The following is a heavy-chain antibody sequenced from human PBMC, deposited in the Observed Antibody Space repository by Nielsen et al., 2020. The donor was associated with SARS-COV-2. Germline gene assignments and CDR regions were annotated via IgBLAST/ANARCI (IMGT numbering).Heavy chain of an antibody. CDR1: GGSISSGGYY. Sequence: SETLSLTCTVSGGSISSGGYYWSWIRHHPGKGLEWIGYIYFSGRTCYNPSLKSRVTISVDTSKNQFSLSLRSVTAADTAVYYCARESSGYDHYNYAMDVWGQGTTVTVSS. J-gene: IGHJ6*02. D-gene: IGHD5-12*01. CDR2: IYFSGRT. CDR3: ARESSGYDHYNYAMDV. V-gene: IGHV4-31*03.